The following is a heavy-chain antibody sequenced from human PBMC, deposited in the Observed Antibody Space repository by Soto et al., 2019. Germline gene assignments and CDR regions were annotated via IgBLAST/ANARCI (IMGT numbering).Heavy chain of an antibody. J-gene: IGHJ4*02. V-gene: IGHV4-30-2*01. CDR3: ARGMTTVTTLDY. D-gene: IGHD4-4*01. Sequence: QLPLQESGSGLVKPSQTLSPTLAGPCGPISSGGYFWSLIRRPPRKGLEWIGHIYHSGSTYYNPSLKSRVTISVDRSKNQFSLKLSSVTAADTAVYYCARGMTTVTTLDYWGQGTLVTVSS. CDR1: CGPISSGGYF. CDR2: IYHSGST.